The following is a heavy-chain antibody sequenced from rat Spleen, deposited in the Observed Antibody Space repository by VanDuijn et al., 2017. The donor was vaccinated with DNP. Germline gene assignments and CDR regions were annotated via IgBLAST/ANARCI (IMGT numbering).Heavy chain of an antibody. CDR2: LNSNGGVT. V-gene: IGHV5-25*01. Sequence: EVQLVESGGGLVQPGRSLKLSCAASGFSLSNYDMAWVRQAPTKGLDWVASLNSNGGVTYYRDSVRGRFTVSRDNAKSTLYLQMDSLRSEDTATYYCATQTTNWFAYWGQGTLVTVSS. CDR1: GFSLSNYD. D-gene: IGHD1-10*01. CDR3: ATQTTNWFAY. J-gene: IGHJ3*01.